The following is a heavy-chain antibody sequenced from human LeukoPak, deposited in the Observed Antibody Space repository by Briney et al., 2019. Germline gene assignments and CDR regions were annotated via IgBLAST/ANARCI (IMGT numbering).Heavy chain of an antibody. CDR3: ASLRGYSAYDPDY. CDR2: ISYDGRIK. CDR1: GFTFSNYA. V-gene: IGHV3-30*04. Sequence: GGSLRLSCAASGFTFSNYAMHWVRQAPGKGLGWVAVISYDGRIKYYADSVKGRFTFSRDNSKNTLYLQMNSLRAEDTAIYYCASLRGYSAYDPDYWGQGTLVTVSS. J-gene: IGHJ4*02. D-gene: IGHD5-12*01.